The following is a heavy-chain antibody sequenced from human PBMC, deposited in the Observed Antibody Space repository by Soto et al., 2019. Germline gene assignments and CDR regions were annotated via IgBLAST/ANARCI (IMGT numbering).Heavy chain of an antibody. Sequence: GGSLRLSCAASGFTFSDYYMSWIRQAPGKGLEWVSYISSSGSTIYYAVSVKGRFTISRDNAKNSLYLQMNSLRAEDTAVYYCARVTPPDCSGGSCYSHLGSYYYGMDVWGQGTTVTVSS. CDR2: ISSSGSTI. CDR1: GFTFSDYY. J-gene: IGHJ6*02. V-gene: IGHV3-11*01. CDR3: ARVTPPDCSGGSCYSHLGSYYYGMDV. D-gene: IGHD2-15*01.